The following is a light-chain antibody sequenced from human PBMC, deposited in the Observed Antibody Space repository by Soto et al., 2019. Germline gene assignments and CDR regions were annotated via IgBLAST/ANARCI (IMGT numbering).Light chain of an antibody. J-gene: IGLJ3*02. V-gene: IGLV1-47*01. CDR1: SSNIGSNY. CDR2: RNN. CDR3: SSTAGNNNLV. Sequence: QSVLTQPPSASGTPGQRVNISCSGSSSNIGSNYVYWYRQFPGTAPKLLIQRNNQRPSGVPARFSGSKSANTASLTVSGLQAEDEAFYYCSSTAGNNNLVFGGGTKLTVL.